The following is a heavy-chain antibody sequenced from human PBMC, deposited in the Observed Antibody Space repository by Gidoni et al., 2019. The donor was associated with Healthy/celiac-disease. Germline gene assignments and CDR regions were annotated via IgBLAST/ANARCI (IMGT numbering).Heavy chain of an antibody. CDR3: ARAGYGDYRWYFDL. Sequence: QVQLQESGPGLVKPSQTLFLTCAVSGGSISRGGYYWSWIRQPPGKGLEWIGYISYSGTIYYNPSLKSRVTISVDTSKNQFSLKLSSVTAADTAVYYCARAGYGDYRWYFDLWGRGTLVTVSS. CDR1: GGSISRGGYY. J-gene: IGHJ2*01. CDR2: ISYSGTI. V-gene: IGHV4-30-4*01. D-gene: IGHD4-17*01.